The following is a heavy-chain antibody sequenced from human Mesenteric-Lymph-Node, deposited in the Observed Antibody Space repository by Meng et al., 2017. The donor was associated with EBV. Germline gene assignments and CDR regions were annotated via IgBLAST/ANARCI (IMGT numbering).Heavy chain of an antibody. D-gene: IGHD5-12*01. CDR3: ARDGYSGYDRIDY. CDR1: GYIFTNYG. J-gene: IGHJ4*02. V-gene: IGHV1-3*01. Sequence: QVQGVQSGGEGKKPGASVKVSCQASGYIFTNYGKHWVRKAPGQRLEWMGWINAGNSNTKYSQKFQGRVTITRDTSASTAYMELRSLRSDDTAVYYCARDGYSGYDRIDYWGQGTLVTVSS. CDR2: INAGNSNT.